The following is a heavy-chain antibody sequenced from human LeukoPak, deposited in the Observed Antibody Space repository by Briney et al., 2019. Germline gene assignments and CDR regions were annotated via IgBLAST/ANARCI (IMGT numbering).Heavy chain of an antibody. J-gene: IGHJ4*02. CDR1: GGTFSSYA. V-gene: IGHV1-69*13. D-gene: IGHD4-17*01. CDR2: IIPIFGTA. CDR3: ARETGSAVGSTDFDY. Sequence: SVKVSCKASGGTFSSYAISWVRQAPGQGLEWMGGIIPIFGTANYAQKFQGRVTITADESTSTAYMELSSLRAEDTAVYYCARETGSAVGSTDFDYWGQGTLVTVSS.